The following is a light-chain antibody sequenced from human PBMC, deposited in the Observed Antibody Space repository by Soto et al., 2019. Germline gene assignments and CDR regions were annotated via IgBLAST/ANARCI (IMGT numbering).Light chain of an antibody. CDR2: DVN. V-gene: IGLV2-14*03. J-gene: IGLJ1*01. Sequence: QSALTQPASVSGSPGHSITISCTGTSSDVGAYNYVSWYQQHPGTAPKLIIYDVNNRPSGVSNRFSGSKSGNTASLTISGLQDEDEADYYCSSYTSSSTRVFGTGTKVTVL. CDR1: SSDVGAYNY. CDR3: SSYTSSSTRV.